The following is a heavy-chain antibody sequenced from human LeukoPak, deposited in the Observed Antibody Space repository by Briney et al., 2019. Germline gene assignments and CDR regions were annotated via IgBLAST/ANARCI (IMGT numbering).Heavy chain of an antibody. Sequence: GGSLTLPCAASGFIFSNSRMRWLRQAPGKGLEWVANIKQDGSESSYVDYVKGRFTICRDNAKNSLYLQMNDLRVEDTSVYYCARVGGTANSCQSRLDYWGRGALVAVSS. D-gene: IGHD2-2*01. J-gene: IGHJ4*02. CDR3: ARVGGTANSCQSRLDY. CDR2: IKQDGSES. CDR1: GFIFSNSR. V-gene: IGHV3-7*01.